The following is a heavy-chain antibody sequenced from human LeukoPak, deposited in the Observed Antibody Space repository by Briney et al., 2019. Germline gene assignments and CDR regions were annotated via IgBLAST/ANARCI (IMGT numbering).Heavy chain of an antibody. Sequence: GGSLRLSCAASGFTFSGSAMHWVRQASGKGLEWVGRIRSKANSYATAYAASVKGRFTISRDDSKNTAYLQMNSLKTEDTAVYYCTTLAGAGGYWGQGTLVTVSS. CDR2: IRSKANSYAT. D-gene: IGHD1-14*01. CDR1: GFTFSGSA. J-gene: IGHJ4*02. CDR3: TTLAGAGGY. V-gene: IGHV3-73*01.